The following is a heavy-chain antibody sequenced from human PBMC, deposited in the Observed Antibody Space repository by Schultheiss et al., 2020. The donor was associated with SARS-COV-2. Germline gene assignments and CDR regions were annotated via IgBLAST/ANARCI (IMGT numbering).Heavy chain of an antibody. CDR3: ARDRAIGEHFDY. CDR1: GFTFSNYW. Sequence: GGSLRLSCAASGFTFSNYWMHWVRQAPGKGLMWVSRINGDGTTTNYAGSVKGRFTISRDNSKNTLYLQMNSLRAEDTAVYYCARDRAIGEHFDYWGQGTLVTVSS. V-gene: IGHV3-74*01. J-gene: IGHJ4*02. CDR2: INGDGTTT. D-gene: IGHD2-21*01.